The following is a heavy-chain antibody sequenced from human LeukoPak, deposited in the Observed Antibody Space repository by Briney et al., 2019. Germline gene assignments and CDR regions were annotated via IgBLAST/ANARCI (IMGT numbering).Heavy chain of an antibody. D-gene: IGHD5-18*01. Sequence: SETLSLTCTVSGGSVSSDNYYWSWIRQPPGRGLEWLGYIYYSGSTNYNPSLKGRVTISVDTSKNQFSLKLSSVTTADTAVYYCARGVLVDTAMVMYWYFDLWGRGTLVTVSS. CDR1: GGSVSSDNYY. J-gene: IGHJ2*01. CDR2: IYYSGST. CDR3: ARGVLVDTAMVMYWYFDL. V-gene: IGHV4-61*01.